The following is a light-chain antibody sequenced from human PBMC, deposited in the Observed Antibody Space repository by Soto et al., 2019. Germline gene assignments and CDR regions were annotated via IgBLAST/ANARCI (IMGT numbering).Light chain of an antibody. Sequence: EIVLTQSPGTLSLSPGDRATLSGRASQSLSVSYSAWYQQKPGQAPRLLIYSTSTRAAGIPDRFTGRGSGTHFTLAISRLEPEDFAVYYCHQFGDSPQTFGQGTTVEV. CDR3: HQFGDSPQT. V-gene: IGKV3-20*01. J-gene: IGKJ1*01. CDR2: STS. CDR1: QSLSVSY.